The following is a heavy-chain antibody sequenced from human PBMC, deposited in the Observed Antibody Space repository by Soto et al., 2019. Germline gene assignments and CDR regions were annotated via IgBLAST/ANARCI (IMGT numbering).Heavy chain of an antibody. Sequence: SVKVSCKASGGTFSSYAISWVRQAPGQGLEWMGGIIPIFGTANYAQKFQGRVTITADESTSTAYMELSSLRSEDTAVYYCARGNYYDSRIYFDYWGQGTLVTVSS. V-gene: IGHV1-69*13. CDR2: IIPIFGTA. CDR1: GGTFSSYA. J-gene: IGHJ4*02. CDR3: ARGNYYDSRIYFDY. D-gene: IGHD3-22*01.